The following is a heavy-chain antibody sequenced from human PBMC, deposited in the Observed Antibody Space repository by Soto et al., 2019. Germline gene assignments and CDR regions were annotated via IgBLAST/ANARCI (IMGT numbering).Heavy chain of an antibody. CDR3: ARDLFVGRFGELYPEGPVDY. J-gene: IGHJ4*02. V-gene: IGHV3-21*01. CDR2: ISSSSSYI. D-gene: IGHD3-10*01. CDR1: GFTFSSYS. Sequence: PGGSLRLSCAASGFTFSSYSMNWVRQAPGKGLEWVSSISSSSSYIYYADSVKGRFTISRDNAKNSLYLQMNSLRAEDTAVYYCARDLFVGRFGELYPEGPVDYWGQGTLVTVSS.